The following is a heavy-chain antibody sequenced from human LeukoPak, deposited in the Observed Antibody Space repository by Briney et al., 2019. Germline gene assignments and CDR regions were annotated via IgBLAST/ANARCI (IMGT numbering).Heavy chain of an antibody. CDR1: GYPISSDYY. D-gene: IGHD2-2*01. Sequence: SETLSLTCAVSGYPISSDYYWGWIRQPPGKGLEWIGNIYHSGSTYYNPSLKSRVIISVDTSKNQFSLKLSSVTAADTAVYYCARDSRVYCSSPSCSIDYWGQGTLVTVSS. CDR3: ARDSRVYCSSPSCSIDY. CDR2: IYHSGST. J-gene: IGHJ4*02. V-gene: IGHV4-38-2*02.